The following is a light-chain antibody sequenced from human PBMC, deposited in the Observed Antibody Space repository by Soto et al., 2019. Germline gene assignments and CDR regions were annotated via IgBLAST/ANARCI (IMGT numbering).Light chain of an antibody. V-gene: IGKV3-11*01. J-gene: IGKJ4*01. CDR1: QGIGDT. CDR3: QQREDWPRA. CDR2: DAS. Sequence: EVVMTQSPATLSVSPGEGVTLSCRASQGIGDTLGWYQQKPGQAPRLLIYDASQRATGVPARFSASGSGTDFTLTISSLEPEDFAIYYCQQREDWPRAFGGGTKVEFK.